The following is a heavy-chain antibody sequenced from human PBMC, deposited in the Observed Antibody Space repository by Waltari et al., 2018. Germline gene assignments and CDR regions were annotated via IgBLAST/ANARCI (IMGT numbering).Heavy chain of an antibody. J-gene: IGHJ4*02. V-gene: IGHV3-30*18. CDR1: GFSFRSYG. Sequence: VQLVESGGGVVQSGKSLRLSCAASGFSFRSYGMQWVRQAPGKGLEWVAVVSCDGSIRLYADALKGRFTISRDNSKNTLSLQMNNLTPEDTAVYYCVKELDSSGYLSFFDYWGQGTRVTVSS. CDR2: VSCDGSIR. D-gene: IGHD3-22*01. CDR3: VKELDSSGYLSFFDY.